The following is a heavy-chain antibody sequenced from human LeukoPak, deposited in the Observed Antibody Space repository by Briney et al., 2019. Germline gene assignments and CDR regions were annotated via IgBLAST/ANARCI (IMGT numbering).Heavy chain of an antibody. Sequence: GGSLRLSCAASGFTFSSYEMNWVRQAPGKGLEWVSSISGSSSYIYYADSVKGRFTISRHNAKNSLYLQLNSLRAEDTAVYYCARVPAGVIGMKDAFDIWGQGTVVTVSS. D-gene: IGHD3-16*02. CDR3: ARVPAGVIGMKDAFDI. J-gene: IGHJ3*02. CDR1: GFTFSSYE. V-gene: IGHV3-21*01. CDR2: ISGSSSYI.